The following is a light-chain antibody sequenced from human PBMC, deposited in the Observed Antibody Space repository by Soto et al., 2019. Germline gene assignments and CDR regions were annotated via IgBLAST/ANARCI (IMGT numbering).Light chain of an antibody. J-gene: IGLJ1*01. CDR2: EVS. Sequence: QSALTQPASGSGSPGQSITISCTGTSSDVGGYNYVSWYQQHPGKAPKLMIYEVSNRPSGVSNRFSGSKSGNTASLTISGLQAEDGADYYCSSYTSSRTPYVFGTGTKLTVL. CDR3: SSYTSSRTPYV. V-gene: IGLV2-14*01. CDR1: SSDVGGYNY.